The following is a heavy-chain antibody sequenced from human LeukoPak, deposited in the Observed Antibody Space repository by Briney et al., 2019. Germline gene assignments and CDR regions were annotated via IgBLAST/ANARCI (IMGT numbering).Heavy chain of an antibody. Sequence: ASVKVSCKASGGTFSSYAISWVRQAPGQGLEWMGGIIPIFGTANYAQKFQGRVTITADESTSTAYMELSSLRSEDTAVYYCATRADSSGYYDNDYWGQGTLVTVSS. J-gene: IGHJ4*02. V-gene: IGHV1-69*13. D-gene: IGHD3-22*01. CDR1: GGTFSSYA. CDR2: IIPIFGTA. CDR3: ATRADSSGYYDNDY.